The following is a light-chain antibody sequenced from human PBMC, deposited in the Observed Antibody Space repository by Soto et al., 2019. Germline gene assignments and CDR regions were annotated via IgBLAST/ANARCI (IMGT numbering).Light chain of an antibody. V-gene: IGKV3-20*01. CDR2: GAS. CDR1: QSVSSNY. Sequence: ESVLTQSPGTLSLSPGERATLSCRASQSVSSNYVAWYQQKPGQAPRLLIYGASTRATGIPDRFSGSGSGTDFTLTISRLEPEDSAVYYCQQYGSSPTWTFGQGTKV. CDR3: QQYGSSPTWT. J-gene: IGKJ1*01.